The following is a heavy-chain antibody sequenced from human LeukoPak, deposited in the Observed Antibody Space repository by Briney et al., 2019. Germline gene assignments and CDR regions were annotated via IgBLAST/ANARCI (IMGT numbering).Heavy chain of an antibody. V-gene: IGHV5-51*01. Sequence: RGESLKISCKGSGYSFTSCWIGWVRQMPGKGLEWMGIIYPGDSDTIYSPYFQGQVTISADKSISTAYLQWSSLKASDTALYYXXXXXXSGGSCIFDYWGQGTLVTVSS. CDR3: XXXXXSGGSCIFDY. D-gene: IGHD2-15*01. J-gene: IGHJ4*02. CDR1: GYSFTSCW. CDR2: IYPGDSDT.